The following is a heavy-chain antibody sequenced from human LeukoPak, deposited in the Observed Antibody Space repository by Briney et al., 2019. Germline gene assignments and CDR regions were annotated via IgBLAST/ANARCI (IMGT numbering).Heavy chain of an antibody. CDR2: INHSGST. CDR3: ARVPRRITIFGVVIAPYYFDY. Sequence: PSETLSLTCTVSGGSISSYYWSWIRQPPGKGLEWIGEINHSGSTNYNPSLKSRVTISVDTSKNQFSLKLSSVTAADTAVYYCARVPRRITIFGVVIAPYYFDYWGQGTLVTVSS. V-gene: IGHV4-34*01. D-gene: IGHD3-3*01. J-gene: IGHJ4*02. CDR1: GGSISSYY.